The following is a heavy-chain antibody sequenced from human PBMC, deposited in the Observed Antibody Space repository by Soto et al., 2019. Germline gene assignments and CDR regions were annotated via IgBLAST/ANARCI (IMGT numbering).Heavy chain of an antibody. V-gene: IGHV3-33*01. J-gene: IGHJ6*02. CDR1: GFSFSDYG. Sequence: QVHLVESGGGVVQPGRSLRLSCAASGFSFSDYGMHWFRQAPGKGLEWVALIWYDASNKYYEDSVKGRFTISRDNSKNTLFLQMNSLRAEDTAVYYCARGSHNWNSREFYFYYNLDVWGQGTTVTVSS. CDR3: ARGSHNWNSREFYFYYNLDV. D-gene: IGHD1-20*01. CDR2: IWYDASNK.